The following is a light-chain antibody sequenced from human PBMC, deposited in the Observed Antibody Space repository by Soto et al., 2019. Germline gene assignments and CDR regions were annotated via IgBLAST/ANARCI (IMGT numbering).Light chain of an antibody. V-gene: IGKV3-15*01. Sequence: EIVMTQSPATLSVSPGERATLSCRASQSVSANLAWYQQKPGQAPRLLIYGASTRATGIPARFSGSGSGTEFTLTISSLQSEDFAAYCCQQYNNWPQTFGQGTKVEIK. CDR1: QSVSAN. J-gene: IGKJ1*01. CDR3: QQYNNWPQT. CDR2: GAS.